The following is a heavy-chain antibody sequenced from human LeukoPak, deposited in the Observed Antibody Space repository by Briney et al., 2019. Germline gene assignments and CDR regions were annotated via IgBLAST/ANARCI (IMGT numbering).Heavy chain of an antibody. D-gene: IGHD6-19*01. V-gene: IGHV1-18*01. Sequence: ASVKVSCKASGYTFTSYGISWVRQAPGQGLEWMGWISAYNGNTNYAQKLQGRVTMTTDTSTSTAYMELRSLRSDDTAVYYCARDRKPVGSSGWDFDYWGQGTLVTVSS. CDR2: ISAYNGNT. J-gene: IGHJ4*02. CDR1: GYTFTSYG. CDR3: ARDRKPVGSSGWDFDY.